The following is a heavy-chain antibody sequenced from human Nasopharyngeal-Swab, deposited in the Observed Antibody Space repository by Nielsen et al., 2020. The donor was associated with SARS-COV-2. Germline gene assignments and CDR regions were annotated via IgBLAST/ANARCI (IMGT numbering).Heavy chain of an antibody. D-gene: IGHD3-22*01. J-gene: IGHJ4*02. CDR3: TTPSPYYDSSGYYDE. CDR1: GFTFSNAW. CDR2: IKSKTDGGTI. V-gene: IGHV3-15*01. Sequence: GGSLRLSCAASGFTFSNAWMSWVRQAPGKGLEWVGRIKSKTDGGTIDYAAPVKGRFTISRDDSKNTLYLQMNSLKTEDTAVYYCTTPSPYYDSSGYYDEWGQGTLVTVSS.